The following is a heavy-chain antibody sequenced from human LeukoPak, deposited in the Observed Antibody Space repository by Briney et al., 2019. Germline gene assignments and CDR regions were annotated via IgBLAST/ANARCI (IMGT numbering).Heavy chain of an antibody. CDR3: ARAMVRGVIIPGY. V-gene: IGHV1-8*01. D-gene: IGHD3-10*01. Sequence: ASVKVSCKASGYTFTSYDINWVRQATGQGLEWMGWMNPNSGNTGYAQKFQGGVTMTRNTSISTAYMELSSLRSEDTAVYYCARAMVRGVIIPGYWGQGTLVTVSS. CDR1: GYTFTSYD. CDR2: MNPNSGNT. J-gene: IGHJ4*02.